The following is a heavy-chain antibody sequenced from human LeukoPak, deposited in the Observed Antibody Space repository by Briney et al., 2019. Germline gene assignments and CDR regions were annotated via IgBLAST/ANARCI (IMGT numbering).Heavy chain of an antibody. CDR3: AKDNDFWSGYSVFDY. V-gene: IGHV3-74*01. CDR2: INPDGSTT. Sequence: PGGSLRLSCVASEFTFSFYWMQWVRQVPGKGLVWVSRINPDGSTTTYADSVKGRFTISRDNSKNTLYLQMNSLRAEDTAVYYCAKDNDFWSGYSVFDYWGQGTLVTVSS. J-gene: IGHJ4*02. CDR1: EFTFSFYW. D-gene: IGHD3-3*01.